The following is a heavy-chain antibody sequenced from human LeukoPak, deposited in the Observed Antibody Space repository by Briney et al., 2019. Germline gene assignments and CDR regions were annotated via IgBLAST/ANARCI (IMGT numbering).Heavy chain of an antibody. D-gene: IGHD3-10*01. CDR2: INPNSGGT. J-gene: IGHJ3*02. V-gene: IGHV1-2*02. CDR1: GYTFTGYY. CDR3: ASDYYGSANDAFDI. Sequence: ASVKVSCEASGYTFTGYYMRWVRQAPGQGLEGMGWINPNSGGTNYSQKFQGRVTMTRDTYISTAYMELSRLRSDDTAVYYCASDYYGSANDAFDIWGQGTMVTVSS.